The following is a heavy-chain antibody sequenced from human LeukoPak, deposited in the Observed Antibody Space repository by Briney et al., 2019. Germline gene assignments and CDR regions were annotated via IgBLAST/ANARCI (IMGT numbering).Heavy chain of an antibody. J-gene: IGHJ4*02. Sequence: GGSLRLSCAASGFTFSSYAMSWVRQAPGKGLEWVANIKQDGSEKYYVDSVKGRFTISRDNAKNSLYLQMNSLRAEDTAVYYCARDMGYYLFDYWGQGTLVTVSS. CDR1: GFTFSSYA. CDR3: ARDMGYYLFDY. V-gene: IGHV3-7*01. D-gene: IGHD3-3*01. CDR2: IKQDGSEK.